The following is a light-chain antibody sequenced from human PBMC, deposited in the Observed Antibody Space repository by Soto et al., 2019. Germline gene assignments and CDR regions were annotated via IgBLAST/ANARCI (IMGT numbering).Light chain of an antibody. J-gene: IGKJ1*01. Sequence: IVLTQSPGTLSLSPGARATLSWRASQTVRANYLAWYQQKPGQAPRLVIHGASNRATDIPDRVSGSGSGTDFTLTINRLEPEDFAVYYCQQYGDSPVTFGQGTKVDI. CDR2: GAS. V-gene: IGKV3-20*01. CDR3: QQYGDSPVT. CDR1: QTVRANY.